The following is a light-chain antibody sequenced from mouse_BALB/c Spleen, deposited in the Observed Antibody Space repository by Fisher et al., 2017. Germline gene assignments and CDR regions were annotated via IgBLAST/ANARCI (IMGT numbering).Light chain of an antibody. Sequence: DIVLTQTPATMSVTPGDRVSLSCRASQSISDYLHWYQQKSHESPRLLIKYASQSISGIPSRFSGSGSGTDFTLKISRVEAEDLGVYFCSQSTYVPPWTFGGRTKLE. CDR3: SQSTYVPPWT. J-gene: IGKJ1*01. CDR2: YAS. CDR1: QSISDY. V-gene: IGKV5-39*01.